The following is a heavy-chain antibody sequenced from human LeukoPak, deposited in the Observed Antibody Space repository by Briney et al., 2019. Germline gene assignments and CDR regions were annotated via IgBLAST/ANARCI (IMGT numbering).Heavy chain of an antibody. CDR2: IYHGGST. CDR1: GASISSSHW. J-gene: IGHJ4*02. V-gene: IGHV4-4*02. Sequence: PSETLSLTCGVSGASISSSHWWSWVRQPPRKGLEWIGEIYHGGSTNCNPSLKGRVTISVDRSNNQFSLRLTSVTAADTAVYYCARGEEHGSGTVHFDYWGQGTLVTVSS. CDR3: ARGEEHGSGTVHFDY. D-gene: IGHD3-10*01.